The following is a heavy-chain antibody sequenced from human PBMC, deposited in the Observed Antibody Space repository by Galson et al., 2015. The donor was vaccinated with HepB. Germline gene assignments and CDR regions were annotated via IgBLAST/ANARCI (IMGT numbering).Heavy chain of an antibody. CDR2: TSRTTTYI. J-gene: IGHJ4*02. D-gene: IGHD6-25*01. CDR1: GFTFSSYS. Sequence: SLRLSCAASGFTFSSYSMNWVRQAPGKGLEWISSTSRTTTYIFYSDSVKGRFTISRDNAKNSLYLQMNSLRAEDTAVYYCARSAAADFDYWGQGTLVTVSS. CDR3: ARSAAADFDY. V-gene: IGHV3-21*04.